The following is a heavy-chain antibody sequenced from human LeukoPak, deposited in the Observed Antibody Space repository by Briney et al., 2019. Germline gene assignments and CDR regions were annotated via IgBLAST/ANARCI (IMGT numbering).Heavy chain of an antibody. CDR3: GKNRYSGSLSPFDI. D-gene: IGHD1-26*01. Sequence: PGGSLRLSCAASGFTFSSYAMSWVRQAPGKGLEWVSNMSGSGGSTYYADSVKGRFTISRDNSKNTLYLQMNSPRAEDTAVYYCGKNRYSGSLSPFDIWGQGTMVTVSS. V-gene: IGHV3-23*01. J-gene: IGHJ3*02. CDR1: GFTFSSYA. CDR2: MSGSGGST.